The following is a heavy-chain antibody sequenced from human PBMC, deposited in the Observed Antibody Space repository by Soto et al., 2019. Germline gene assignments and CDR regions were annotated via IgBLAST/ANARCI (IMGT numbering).Heavy chain of an antibody. Sequence: HPGGSLRLSCAASGFTFSSYGMHWVRQAPGKGLEWVAVISYDGSNKYYADSVKGRFTISRDNSKNTLYLQMNSLRAEDTAVYYCAKACVDTAMGGTYYYYYYGMDVWGQGTTVTVSS. J-gene: IGHJ6*02. D-gene: IGHD5-18*01. CDR1: GFTFSSYG. CDR3: AKACVDTAMGGTYYYYYYGMDV. CDR2: ISYDGSNK. V-gene: IGHV3-30*18.